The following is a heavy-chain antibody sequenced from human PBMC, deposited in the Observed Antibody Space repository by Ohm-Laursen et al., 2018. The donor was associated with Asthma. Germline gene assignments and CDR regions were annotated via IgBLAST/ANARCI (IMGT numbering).Heavy chain of an antibody. CDR2: IRSKANSYAT. V-gene: IGHV3-73*01. D-gene: IGHD3-3*01. Sequence: SLRLSCAASGFTFSGSAMHWVRQASGKGLEWVGRIRSKANSYATAYAASVKGRFTISRDDSKNTVYLQMNSLRAEDTAVYYCARDVMEWYLPAFDFWGQGTLVTVSS. CDR3: ARDVMEWYLPAFDF. CDR1: GFTFSGSA. J-gene: IGHJ4*02.